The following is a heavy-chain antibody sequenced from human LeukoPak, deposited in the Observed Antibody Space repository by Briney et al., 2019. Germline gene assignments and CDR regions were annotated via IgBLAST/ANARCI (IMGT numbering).Heavy chain of an antibody. CDR1: GFTFSSYG. CDR3: ARDDPVDTAMVIDPGTYYMDV. J-gene: IGHJ6*03. CDR2: ISPDGNDK. V-gene: IGHV3-30*03. D-gene: IGHD5-18*01. Sequence: GGSLRLSCAASGFTFSSYGMHWVRQAPGKGLEWVAIISPDGNDKYYADSVKGRFTISRDNSKNTLYLQMNSLRAEDTAVYYCARDDPVDTAMVIDPGTYYMDVWGKGTTVTVSS.